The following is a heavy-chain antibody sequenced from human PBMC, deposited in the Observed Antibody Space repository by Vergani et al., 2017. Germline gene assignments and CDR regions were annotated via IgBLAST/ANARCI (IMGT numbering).Heavy chain of an antibody. V-gene: IGHV4-59*01. CDR3: ARGRYDFWSGYYTEGNWFDP. D-gene: IGHD3-3*01. CDR1: GGSISSYY. CDR2: IYYSGST. Sequence: QVQLQESGPGLVKPSETLSLTCTVSGGSISSYYWSWIRQPPGKGLEWIGYIYYSGSTNYNPSLKSRVTISVDTSKNQFSLKLSSVTAADTAVYYCARGRYDFWSGYYTEGNWFDPWGQGTLVTVSS. J-gene: IGHJ5*02.